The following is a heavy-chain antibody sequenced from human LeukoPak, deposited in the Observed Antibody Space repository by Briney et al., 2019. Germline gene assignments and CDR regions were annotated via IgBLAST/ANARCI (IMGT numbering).Heavy chain of an antibody. V-gene: IGHV5-51*01. CDR3: ARLKAGSRIRSPRDY. Sequence: GEPLKISCKGSGYSFTSYWIGWVRQMPGKGLEWMGIIYPGDSDTTYSPSFQGQVTISADKSISTAYLQWNSLKASDTAMYFCARLKAGSRIRSPRDYWGQGTLVTVSS. CDR1: GYSFTSYW. J-gene: IGHJ4*02. CDR2: IYPGDSDT. D-gene: IGHD4-17*01.